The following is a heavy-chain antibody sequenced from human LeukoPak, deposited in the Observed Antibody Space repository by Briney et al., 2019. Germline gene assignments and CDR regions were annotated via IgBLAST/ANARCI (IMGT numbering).Heavy chain of an antibody. Sequence: GESLKISCEGSGYSFTSYWIGWVRQMPGKGLEWMGIIYPGDSDTRYSPSFQGQVTISADKSISTAYLQWSSLKASDTAMYYCARHRYYSSSWAPPNCWGQGTLVTVSS. CDR2: IYPGDSDT. D-gene: IGHD6-6*01. CDR1: GYSFTSYW. J-gene: IGHJ4*02. CDR3: ARHRYYSSSWAPPNC. V-gene: IGHV5-51*01.